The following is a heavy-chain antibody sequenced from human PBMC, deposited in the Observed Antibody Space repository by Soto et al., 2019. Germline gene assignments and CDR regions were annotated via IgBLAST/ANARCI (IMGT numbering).Heavy chain of an antibody. J-gene: IGHJ3*02. Sequence: EVQLLESGGGLVQPGGSLRLSCAASGFTFRSYAMSWVRQAPGRGLEWVSTFGGRDFNTYYADSVKGRFTVSRDNYNSALFLQMNGLRAEVTAVYYCAKGPDPGAFDIWGQGTLVTVSS. CDR3: AKGPDPGAFDI. CDR1: GFTFRSYA. CDR2: FGGRDFNT. D-gene: IGHD3-10*01. V-gene: IGHV3-23*01.